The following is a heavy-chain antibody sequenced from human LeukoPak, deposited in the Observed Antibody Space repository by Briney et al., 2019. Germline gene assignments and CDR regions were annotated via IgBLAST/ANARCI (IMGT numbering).Heavy chain of an antibody. CDR1: GGSISSGDDY. Sequence: SETLSLTCTVSGGSISSGDDYWSWLRQPPGKGLEWIGYIYYSGTTYYNPYLKSRASISVETSKNQFSLKLSSVTAADTALYFCARLVGYYSRGSCYHFDYWGQGSLVTVSS. CDR2: IYYSGTT. CDR3: ARLVGYYSRGSCYHFDY. D-gene: IGHD2-15*01. V-gene: IGHV4-30-4*01. J-gene: IGHJ4*02.